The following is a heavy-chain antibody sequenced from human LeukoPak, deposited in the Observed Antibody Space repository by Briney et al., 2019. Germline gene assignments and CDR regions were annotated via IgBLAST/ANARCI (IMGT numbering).Heavy chain of an antibody. Sequence: SETLSLTCTVSGGSISTYYWSWLRQPPGKGLEWIGYIYNSGSTNSNPSLKSRVTISVDTSKNQVSLRLSSVTAADTALYYCARHTELGGDFDYWGQGTLVTVSP. CDR2: IYNSGST. J-gene: IGHJ4*02. D-gene: IGHD1-14*01. CDR1: GGSISTYY. V-gene: IGHV4-59*08. CDR3: ARHTELGGDFDY.